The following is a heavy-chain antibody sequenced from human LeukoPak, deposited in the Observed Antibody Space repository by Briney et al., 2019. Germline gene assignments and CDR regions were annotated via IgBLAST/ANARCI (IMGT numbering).Heavy chain of an antibody. CDR2: INHSGST. J-gene: IGHJ3*02. Sequence: PSETLSLTCAVYGGSFSGYYWSWIRQPPGKGLEWIREINHSGSTNYNPSLKSRVTISVDTSKNQFSLKLSSVTAADTAVYYCARGSGYCSSTSCYGMGAFDIWGQGTMVTVSS. V-gene: IGHV4-34*01. CDR3: ARGSGYCSSTSCYGMGAFDI. D-gene: IGHD2-2*01. CDR1: GGSFSGYY.